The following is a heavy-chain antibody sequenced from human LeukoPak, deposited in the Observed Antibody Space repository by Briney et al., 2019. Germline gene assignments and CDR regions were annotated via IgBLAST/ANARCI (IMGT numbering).Heavy chain of an antibody. CDR1: GFTLRSFE. Sequence: PGGFLRLFCAAPGFTLRSFEMKWVRPAPGEGLEWISYISSSGSTIYYADSVKGRFTISRDNAKNSLYLQMNSLRAEDTAVYYCARGYSSSWYWGQGTLVTVSS. D-gene: IGHD6-13*01. V-gene: IGHV3-48*03. CDR2: ISSSGSTI. CDR3: ARGYSSSWY. J-gene: IGHJ4*02.